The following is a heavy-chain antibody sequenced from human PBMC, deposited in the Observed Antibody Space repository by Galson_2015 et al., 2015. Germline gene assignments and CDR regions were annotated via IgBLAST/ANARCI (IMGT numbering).Heavy chain of an antibody. V-gene: IGHV3-7*01. CDR1: GFTFSNYW. J-gene: IGHJ5*02. Sequence: LRLSCAASGFTFSNYWMSWIRQAPGKGLEWVANIKQDGSEKYYVDSVKGRFTVSRDNAKNSMYLQMNSLRAEDTAVYYCARTTVTINWFDPWGQGTLVTVSS. CDR2: IKQDGSEK. CDR3: ARTTVTINWFDP. D-gene: IGHD4-17*01.